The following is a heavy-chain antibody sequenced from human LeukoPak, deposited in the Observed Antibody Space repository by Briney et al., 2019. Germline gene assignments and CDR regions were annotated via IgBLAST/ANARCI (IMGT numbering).Heavy chain of an antibody. CDR3: AGTAGHNWFDP. V-gene: IGHV4-59*01. CDR2: IYYSGST. Sequence: SETLSLTCAVSGGSISSYCVSWIRQPPGKGLEWIGYIYYSGSTNYNPSLKSRVTISVDTYKNQFSLKLSSVTAADTAVYYCAGTAGHNWFDPWGQGTLVTVSS. J-gene: IGHJ5*02. CDR1: GGSISSYC.